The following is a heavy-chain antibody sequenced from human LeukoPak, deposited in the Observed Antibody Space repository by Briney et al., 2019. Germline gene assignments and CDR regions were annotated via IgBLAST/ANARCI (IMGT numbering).Heavy chain of an antibody. V-gene: IGHV6-1*01. J-gene: IGHJ4*02. CDR3: ARGGRIIGTPDGFLDY. CDR2: TYYRSKWYN. CDR1: GDSVSSNSAA. D-gene: IGHD1-20*01. Sequence: SQTLSLTCAISGDSVSSNSAAWNWIRQSPSRGLEWLGRTYYRSKWYNDYGVSVQSRITINPDASKNQFSLQLNSVTPEDTAVYYCARGGRIIGTPDGFLDYWGQGTLVTVSS.